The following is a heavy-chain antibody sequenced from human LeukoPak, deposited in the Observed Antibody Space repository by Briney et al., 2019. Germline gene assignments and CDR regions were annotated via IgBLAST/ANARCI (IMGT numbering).Heavy chain of an antibody. CDR1: RHTFRNYW. D-gene: IGHD3-22*01. CDR2: IRSDGRT. V-gene: IGHV3-74*01. CDR3: ARAPSEIGGYYPEYFRH. Sequence: GGSLTLSCATARHTFRNYWMHWVRQAPGEGLVWVSRIRSDGRTNYAGSVKGRFTICRDNTKNTVSLQMNILRAEDTGVYYCARAPSEIGGYYPEYFRHWGQGTLVTVSS. J-gene: IGHJ1*01.